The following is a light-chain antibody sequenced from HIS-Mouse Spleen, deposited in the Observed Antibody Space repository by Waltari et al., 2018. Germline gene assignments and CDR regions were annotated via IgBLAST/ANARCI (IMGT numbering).Light chain of an antibody. V-gene: IGLV3-21*02. J-gene: IGLJ1*01. Sequence: SYVLTQPPSGSVAPGQTARITCGGTNIGSKSVHWYQQKPGQAPVLVVYDDSDRPSGIPERFSGSNSGNTATLTISRVEAGDEADYYCQVWDSSSDRVFGTGTKVTVL. CDR1: NIGSKS. CDR3: QVWDSSSDRV. CDR2: DDS.